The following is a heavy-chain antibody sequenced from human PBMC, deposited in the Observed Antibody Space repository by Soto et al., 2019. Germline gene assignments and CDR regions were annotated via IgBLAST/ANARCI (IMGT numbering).Heavy chain of an antibody. J-gene: IGHJ5*02. CDR2: IYHSGNT. CDR3: ARLDSNSWFDP. Sequence: QVHVQESGPGLVNPSGALSLTCAVSGGSISSSNGWSWVRQPPGKGLEWIGEIYHSGNTNYNPSLKSRVTISVDKSKNQFSLNLTSVTAADTALYYCARLDSNSWFDPWGQGTLVTVSS. V-gene: IGHV4-4*02. D-gene: IGHD1-1*01. CDR1: GGSISSSNG.